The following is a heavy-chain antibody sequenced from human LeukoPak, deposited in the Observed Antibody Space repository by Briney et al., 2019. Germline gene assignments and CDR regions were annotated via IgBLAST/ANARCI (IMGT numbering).Heavy chain of an antibody. Sequence: SETLSLTCTVSGGSISSSSYYWGWIRQPPGKGLEWIGSIYYSGSTYYNPSLKGRVTISVDTSKNQFSLKLSSVTAADTAVYYCARGKDGYTTFAYWGQGTLVTVSS. J-gene: IGHJ4*02. CDR1: GGSISSSSYY. CDR3: ARGKDGYTTFAY. D-gene: IGHD5-24*01. V-gene: IGHV4-39*07. CDR2: IYYSGST.